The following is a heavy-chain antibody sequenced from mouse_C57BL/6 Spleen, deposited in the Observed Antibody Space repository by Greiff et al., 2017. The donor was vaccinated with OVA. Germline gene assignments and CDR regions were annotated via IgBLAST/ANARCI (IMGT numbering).Heavy chain of an antibody. CDR2: IDPNSGGT. V-gene: IGHV1-72*01. CDR3: ARRGITTVVATNAMDY. CDR1: GYTFTSYW. D-gene: IGHD1-1*01. J-gene: IGHJ4*01. Sequence: VKQSCKASGYTFTSYWMHWVKQRPGRGLEWIGRIDPNSGGTKYNEKFKSKATLTVDKPSSTAYMQLSSLTSEDSAVYYCARRGITTVVATNAMDYWGQGTSVTVSS.